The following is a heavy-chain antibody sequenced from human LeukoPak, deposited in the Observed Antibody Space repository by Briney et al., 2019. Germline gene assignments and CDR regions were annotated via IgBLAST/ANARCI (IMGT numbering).Heavy chain of an antibody. V-gene: IGHV3-13*01. J-gene: IGHJ6*02. D-gene: IGHD3-16*01. Sequence: PGGSLRLSCAASGFTFSSYDMHWVRHATGKGLEWVSAIGTAGDTYYPGSVKGRFTISRENAKNSLYLQMNSLRAGDTAVYYCARAVWGPYYGMDVWGQGTTVTVSS. CDR3: ARAVWGPYYGMDV. CDR2: IGTAGDT. CDR1: GFTFSSYD.